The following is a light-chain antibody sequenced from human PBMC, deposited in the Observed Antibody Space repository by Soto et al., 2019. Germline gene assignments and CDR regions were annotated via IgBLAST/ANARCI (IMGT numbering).Light chain of an antibody. CDR2: GAS. V-gene: IGKV3-20*01. J-gene: IGKJ5*01. Sequence: EIVLTPSPGTLSLSPGGRATLSCRASQSVSSSYLAWYQQKPGQAPRLLIYGASSRATGIPDRFSGSGSGTDFTLTISRLEPEDFAVYYCQQYGSSSITFGQGTRLEIK. CDR1: QSVSSSY. CDR3: QQYGSSSIT.